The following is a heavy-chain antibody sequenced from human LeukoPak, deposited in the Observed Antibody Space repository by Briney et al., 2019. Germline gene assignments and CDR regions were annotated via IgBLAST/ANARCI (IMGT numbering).Heavy chain of an antibody. CDR2: INSDGTTT. D-gene: IGHD1-26*01. CDR1: GFTFSNYW. CDR3: AKGSGGSYYGYFDY. Sequence: GGSLRLSCAASGFTFSNYWMHWVRQVPGKGLVWVSRINSDGTTTSYADSVKGRFTISGDNAKDTLYLQMNSLRAEDTAVYYCAKGSGGSYYGYFDYWGQGTLVTVSS. J-gene: IGHJ4*02. V-gene: IGHV3-74*01.